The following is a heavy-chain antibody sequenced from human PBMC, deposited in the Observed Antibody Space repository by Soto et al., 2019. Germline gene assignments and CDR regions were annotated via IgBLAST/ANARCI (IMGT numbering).Heavy chain of an antibody. CDR3: ARERYYDSRGYPSFFDW. Sequence: QVQLVQSGAEVKKPGSSVKVSCKASGGTFSSYAISWVRQAPGQGLEWMGGIIPIFGTANYAQKFQGRVTLTAAESTSTAYMELSSLRFEDTTVYYCARERYYDSRGYPSFFDWWGQGTMVTVSS. J-gene: IGHJ4*02. D-gene: IGHD3-22*01. CDR2: IIPIFGTA. CDR1: GGTFSSYA. V-gene: IGHV1-69*12.